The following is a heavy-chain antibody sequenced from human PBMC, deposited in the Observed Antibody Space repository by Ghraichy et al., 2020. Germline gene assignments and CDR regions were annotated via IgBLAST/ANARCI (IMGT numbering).Heavy chain of an antibody. CDR3: ARLPAAPDYGGTNYYYYGMDV. Sequence: SLNISCAASGFTFSSYGIHWVRQAPGKGLEWVAVIWYDGSNKYYADSVKGRFTISRDNSKNTLYLQMNSLRAEDTAVYYCARLPAAPDYGGTNYYYYGMDVWGQGTTVTVSS. CDR1: GFTFSSYG. CDR2: IWYDGSNK. J-gene: IGHJ6*02. D-gene: IGHD4-23*01. V-gene: IGHV3-33*01.